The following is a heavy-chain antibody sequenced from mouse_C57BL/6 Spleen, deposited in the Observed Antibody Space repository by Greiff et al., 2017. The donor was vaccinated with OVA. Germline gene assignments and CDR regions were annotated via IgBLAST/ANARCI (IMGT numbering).Heavy chain of an antibody. J-gene: IGHJ3*01. D-gene: IGHD3-3*01. V-gene: IGHV1-69*01. CDR2: IDPSDSYT. CDR3: ARGGDGFAY. Sequence: QVHVKQPGAELVMPGASVKLSCKASGYTFTSYWMHWVKQRPGQGLEWIGEIDPSDSYTNYNQKFKGKSTLTVDKSSSTAYMQLSSLTSEDSAVYYCARGGDGFAYWGQGTLITVSA. CDR1: GYTFTSYW.